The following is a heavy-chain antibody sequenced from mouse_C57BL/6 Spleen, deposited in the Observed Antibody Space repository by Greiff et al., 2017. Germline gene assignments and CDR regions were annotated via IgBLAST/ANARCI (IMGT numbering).Heavy chain of an antibody. D-gene: IGHD2-3*01. V-gene: IGHV3-6*01. J-gene: IGHJ2*01. CDR3: ARDGYSLNFDY. Sequence: EVQRVESGPGLVKPSQSLSLTCSVTGYSITSGYYWNWIRQFPGNKLEWMGYISYDGSNNYNPSLKNRISITRDTSKNQFFLKLNSVTTEDTATYYCARDGYSLNFDYWGQGTTLTVSS. CDR2: ISYDGSN. CDR1: GYSITSGYY.